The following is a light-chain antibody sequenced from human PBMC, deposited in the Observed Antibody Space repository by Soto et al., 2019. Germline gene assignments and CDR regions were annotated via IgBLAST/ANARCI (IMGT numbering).Light chain of an antibody. Sequence: EIVMTQSPVTLSVSPGERATLSCRASQSVSDNLAWYQQKPGQAPRLLFYGASTRATDIPVRFSGSGSGTEFTRTISSLLSEDFAVYYCRKYNNWPRTFGGGTKVDIK. CDR1: QSVSDN. J-gene: IGKJ4*01. V-gene: IGKV3D-15*01. CDR3: RKYNNWPRT. CDR2: GAS.